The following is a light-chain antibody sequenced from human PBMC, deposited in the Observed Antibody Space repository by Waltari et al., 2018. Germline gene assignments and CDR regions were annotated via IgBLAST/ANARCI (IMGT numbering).Light chain of an antibody. Sequence: DIQMTQSPSSLSASVGDSVTITCQASQDIRNHLNWYQLKPGKAPKLLIYDASNLETGVPSRFSGGGSGTDFTFTISSLQPEDFATYHCQQYDFLPLTFGGGTKVEIK. CDR1: QDIRNH. CDR2: DAS. V-gene: IGKV1-33*01. CDR3: QQYDFLPLT. J-gene: IGKJ4*01.